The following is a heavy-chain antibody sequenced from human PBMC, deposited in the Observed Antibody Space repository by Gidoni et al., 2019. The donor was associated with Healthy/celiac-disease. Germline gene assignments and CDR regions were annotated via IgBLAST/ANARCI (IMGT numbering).Heavy chain of an antibody. J-gene: IGHJ6*02. CDR3: AREYRAVGAPHYYYYGMDV. CDR1: GYTFTSYY. CDR2: INPSGGST. V-gene: IGHV1-46*01. D-gene: IGHD1-26*01. Sequence: QVQLVQSGAEVKKPGASVKVSCKASGYTFTSYYMHWVRQAPGQGLEWMGIINPSGGSTSYAQKFQGRVTMTRDTSTSTVYMELSSLRSEDTAVYYCAREYRAVGAPHYYYYGMDVWGQGTTVTVSS.